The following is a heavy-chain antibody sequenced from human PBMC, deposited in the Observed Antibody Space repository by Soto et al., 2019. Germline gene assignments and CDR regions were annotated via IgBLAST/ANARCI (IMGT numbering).Heavy chain of an antibody. CDR1: GGTFSSYA. V-gene: IGHV1-69*06. Sequence: ASVKVSCKASGGTFSSYAISWVRQAPGQGLEWMGGIIPIFGTANYAQKFRGRVTITADKSTSTAYMELSSLRSEDTAVYYFARVVVADTGYYFDYWGQGTLVTVSS. D-gene: IGHD2-15*01. CDR3: ARVVVADTGYYFDY. J-gene: IGHJ4*02. CDR2: IIPIFGTA.